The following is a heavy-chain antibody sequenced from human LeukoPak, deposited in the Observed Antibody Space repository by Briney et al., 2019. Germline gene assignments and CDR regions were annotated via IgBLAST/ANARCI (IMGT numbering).Heavy chain of an antibody. CDR2: MSYDGNNK. CDR3: ARAEYAFDI. V-gene: IGHV3-30-3*01. J-gene: IGHJ3*02. CDR1: GFTFSNYA. Sequence: PGGSLRLSCAASGFTFSNYAMHWVRQAPGKGLEWVAVMSYDGNNKIYADSVKGRFTISRDNAKDSLYLQMNSLRAEDTAVYYCARAEYAFDIWGQGTMVTVSS.